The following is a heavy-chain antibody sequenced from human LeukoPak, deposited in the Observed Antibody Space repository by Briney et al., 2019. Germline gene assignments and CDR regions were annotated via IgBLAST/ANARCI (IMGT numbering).Heavy chain of an antibody. CDR3: AKKWGVGTTTLDYFDY. J-gene: IGHJ4*02. CDR1: GFTFSNYA. D-gene: IGHD1-26*01. V-gene: IGHV3-23*01. CDR2: ISGSGGST. Sequence: GGSLRLSCAASGFTFSNYAMSWVRQAPGKGLEWVSGISGSGGSTYYADSVKGRFTISRDNSRNTLYLQMNSLTDEDTAVYYCAKKWGVGTTTLDYFDYWGQGTLVTVSS.